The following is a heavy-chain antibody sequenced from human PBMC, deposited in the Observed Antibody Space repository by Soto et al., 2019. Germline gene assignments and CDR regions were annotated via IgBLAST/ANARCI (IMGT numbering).Heavy chain of an antibody. CDR1: GGSISGYY. CDR2: VYSSGST. D-gene: IGHD3-3*01. V-gene: IGHV4-4*07. CDR3: ARDRLPTYYDFWSGPPYGMDV. Sequence: SETLSLTCTVSGGSISGYYWSWFRQPAGKGLEWIGRVYSSGSTNYDPSLKSRVTISVDTSKNQFSLKLSSVTAADTAVYYCARDRLPTYYDFWSGPPYGMDVRGQGTTVTVSS. J-gene: IGHJ6*02.